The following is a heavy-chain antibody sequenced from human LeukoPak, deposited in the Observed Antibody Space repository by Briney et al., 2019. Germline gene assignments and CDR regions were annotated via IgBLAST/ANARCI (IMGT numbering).Heavy chain of an antibody. CDR1: GYSFSSYG. D-gene: IGHD7-27*01. Sequence: GASVKVSCKTSGYSFSSYGIAWVRQAPGQGLEWMGWISAYNGNTNYAQKLQGRVTTTTDTSTSTAYMELRSLRSDDTAVYYCARNWGDYFDYWGQGTLVTVSS. CDR2: ISAYNGNT. CDR3: ARNWGDYFDY. V-gene: IGHV1-18*01. J-gene: IGHJ4*02.